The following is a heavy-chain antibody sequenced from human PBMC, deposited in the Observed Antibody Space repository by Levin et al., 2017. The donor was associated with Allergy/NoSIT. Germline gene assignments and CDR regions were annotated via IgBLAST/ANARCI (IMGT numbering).Heavy chain of an antibody. J-gene: IGHJ4*02. CDR3: ARDGRNDFWSGSKYYFDY. CDR2: IKQDGSEK. CDR1: GFTFSSYW. Sequence: GGSLRLSCAASGFTFSSYWMSWVRQAPGKGLEWVANIKQDGSEKYYVDSVKGRFTISRDNAKNSLYLQMNSLRAEDTAVYYCARDGRNDFWSGSKYYFDYWGQGTLVTVSS. V-gene: IGHV3-7*01. D-gene: IGHD3-3*01.